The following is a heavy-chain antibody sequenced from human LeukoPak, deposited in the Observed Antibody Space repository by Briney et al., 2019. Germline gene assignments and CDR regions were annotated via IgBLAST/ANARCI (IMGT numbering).Heavy chain of an antibody. CDR1: GFTFSSYA. D-gene: IGHD1-14*01. J-gene: IGHJ3*02. V-gene: IGHV3-7*01. Sequence: GGSLRLSCAASGFTFSSYAMSWVRQAPGKGLEWVANIKQDGSEKYYVDSVKGRFTISRDNAKNSLYLQMNSLRAEDTAVYYCARDLSTVGDAFDIWGQGTMVTVSS. CDR2: IKQDGSEK. CDR3: ARDLSTVGDAFDI.